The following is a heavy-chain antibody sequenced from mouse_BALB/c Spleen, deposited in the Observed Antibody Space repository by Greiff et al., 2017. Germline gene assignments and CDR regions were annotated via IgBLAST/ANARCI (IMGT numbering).Heavy chain of an antibody. J-gene: IGHJ3*01. D-gene: IGHD1-1*01. CDR3: AREYYGSSPWFAY. CDR2: IWAGGST. CDR1: GFSLTSYG. V-gene: IGHV2-9*02. Sequence: VQVVESGPGLVAPSQSLSITCTVSGFSLTSYGVHWVRQPPGKGLEWLGVIWAGGSTNYNSALMSRLSISKDNSKSQVFLKMNSLQTDDTAMYYCAREYYGSSPWFAYWGQGTLVTVSA.